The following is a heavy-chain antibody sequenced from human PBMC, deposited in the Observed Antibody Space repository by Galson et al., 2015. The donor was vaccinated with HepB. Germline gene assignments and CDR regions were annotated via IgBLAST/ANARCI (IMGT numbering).Heavy chain of an antibody. J-gene: IGHJ6*02. CDR1: GGTFSNYG. CDR2: IIPIVGTA. Sequence: SVKVSCKASGGTFSNYGISWVRQAPGQGLEWMGGIIPIVGTANHAQKFQGRVTITADESTSTAYMELSSLRSEDTAVYYCARGGIIQSTRRYYYYGMDVWGQGTTVTVSS. CDR3: ARGGIIQSTRRYYYYGMDV. D-gene: IGHD2-2*01. V-gene: IGHV1-69*13.